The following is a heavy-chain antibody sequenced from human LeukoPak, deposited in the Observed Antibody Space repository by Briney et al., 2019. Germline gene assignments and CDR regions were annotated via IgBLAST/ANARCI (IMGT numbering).Heavy chain of an antibody. V-gene: IGHV4-31*03. J-gene: IGHJ3*02. Sequence: PSETLSLTCSVSGVSVSDGRYYWTWIRQHPGKGLEWIGYKYYSGSAKYNPSLKSRLTMSIDTSKNQFSLQLSSVTAADTATYYCATPYCSSISCLDVFNMWGQGTRV. CDR1: GVSVSDGRYY. CDR3: ATPYCSSISCLDVFNM. CDR2: KYYSGSA. D-gene: IGHD2-2*01.